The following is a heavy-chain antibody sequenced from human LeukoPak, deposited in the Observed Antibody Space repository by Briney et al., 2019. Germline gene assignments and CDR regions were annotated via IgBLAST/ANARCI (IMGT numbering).Heavy chain of an antibody. CDR1: GGSISSYY. D-gene: IGHD5-18*01. V-gene: IGHV4-59*01. J-gene: IGHJ6*02. CDR2: IYYSGST. CDR3: ARGINGYSYGPYYGMDV. Sequence: SETLSLTCTVSGGSISSYYWSWIRQPPGKGLEWSGDIYYSGSTNYNPSLKSRVTISVDTSKNQFSLKLSSVTAADTAVYYCARGINGYSYGPYYGMDVWGQGTTVTVSS.